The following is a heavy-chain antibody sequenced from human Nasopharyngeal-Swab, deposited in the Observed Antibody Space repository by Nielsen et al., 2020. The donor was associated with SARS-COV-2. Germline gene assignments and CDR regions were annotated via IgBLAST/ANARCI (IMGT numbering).Heavy chain of an antibody. J-gene: IGHJ2*01. CDR2: ISWNSGSI. CDR1: GFTFDDYA. Sequence: SLKISCAASGFTFDDYAMHWVRQAPGKGLEWVSGISWNSGSIGYADSVKGRFTISRDNAKNSLYLQMNSLGAEDTALYYCAKEVYYDSSGYSVAYWYFDLWGRGTLVTVSS. V-gene: IGHV3-9*01. D-gene: IGHD3-22*01. CDR3: AKEVYYDSSGYSVAYWYFDL.